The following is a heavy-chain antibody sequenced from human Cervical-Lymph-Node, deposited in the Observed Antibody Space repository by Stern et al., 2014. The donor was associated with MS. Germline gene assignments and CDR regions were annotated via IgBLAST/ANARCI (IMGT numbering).Heavy chain of an antibody. CDR3: ARQDGYNLDY. Sequence: EQLVPSGGDLVKPGGSLSLSCEASGFTFSYYDMNWVRQAPGKGLECVSSITSGSAYLYYADSVKGRFTISRDNAKNSLYMQMNSLRAEDTAVYYCARQDGYNLDYWGRGTLVTVSS. V-gene: IGHV3-21*01. CDR2: ITSGSAYL. J-gene: IGHJ4*02. D-gene: IGHD5-24*01. CDR1: GFTFSYYD.